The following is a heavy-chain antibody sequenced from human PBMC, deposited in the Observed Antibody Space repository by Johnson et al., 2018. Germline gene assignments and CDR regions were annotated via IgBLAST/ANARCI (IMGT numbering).Heavy chain of an antibody. Sequence: QVQLQESGGGVVQPGRSLRLSCAASGFTFSSYAMHWVRQAPGKGLEWVAVISYDGSNKYYADSVKGRFTISRDNSKNTLYLQMNSLRAEDTAVYYCARENYYDSSGYYSRYFQHWGQGTLVTVSS. CDR3: ARENYYDSSGYYSRYFQH. V-gene: IGHV3-30-3*01. CDR2: ISYDGSNK. D-gene: IGHD3-22*01. J-gene: IGHJ1*01. CDR1: GFTFSSYA.